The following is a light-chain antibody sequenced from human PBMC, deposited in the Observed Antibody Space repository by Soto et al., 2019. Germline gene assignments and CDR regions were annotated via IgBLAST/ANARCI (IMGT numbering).Light chain of an antibody. V-gene: IGLV1-44*01. CDR2: TTN. CDR1: SSNIGTSS. Sequence: QSALTQPHSASGTPGQRVTISCSRSSSNIGTSSVHWFQQLPGTAPKLLISTTNQRPSGVPERFSGSKSGTSASLAISGLQSEGEADYYCAAWDDSLNGHVFGTGTKVTVL. CDR3: AAWDDSLNGHV. J-gene: IGLJ1*01.